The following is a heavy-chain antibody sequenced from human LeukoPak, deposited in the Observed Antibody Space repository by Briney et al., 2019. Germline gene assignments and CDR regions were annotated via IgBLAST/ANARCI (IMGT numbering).Heavy chain of an antibody. Sequence: GGSLRFSCAASGFTFDDYVMHWVRQAPGKGLQWVSLISGDGGDTYYADSVKGRFTISRDNSKNSLYLQMNSLRTDDTALYYCAKDMVRGVNDYWGQGTLVTVSS. CDR1: GFTFDDYV. CDR2: ISGDGGDT. D-gene: IGHD3-10*01. V-gene: IGHV3-43*02. CDR3: AKDMVRGVNDY. J-gene: IGHJ4*02.